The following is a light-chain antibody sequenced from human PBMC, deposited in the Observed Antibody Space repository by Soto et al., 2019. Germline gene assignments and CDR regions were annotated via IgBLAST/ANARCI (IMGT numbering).Light chain of an antibody. V-gene: IGLV2-14*01. CDR1: SSDVGGYNY. J-gene: IGLJ3*02. Sequence: ALTQPASVSGSPGQSITISCTGTSSDVGGYNYVSWYQQYLGKAPKLMIYEVSNRPSGVSNRFSGSKSGNTASLTISGLQAEDEADFYCSSYTSNNTWVFGGGTKLTVL. CDR2: EVS. CDR3: SSYTSNNTWV.